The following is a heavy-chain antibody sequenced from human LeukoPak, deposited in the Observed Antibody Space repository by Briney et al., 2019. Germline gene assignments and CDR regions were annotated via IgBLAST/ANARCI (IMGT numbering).Heavy chain of an antibody. J-gene: IGHJ4*02. CDR2: IDTDVRKT. D-gene: IGHD3-3*01. Sequence: PGGSLRLSCAASGFALSMYWMHWVRQAPGKGLVWVSRIDTDVRKTDYADSVKGRFTISRDNSKNTLYLQMNSLRAEDTAVYYCAKARDGFGVDTIDYWGQGTLVTVSS. CDR3: AKARDGFGVDTIDY. V-gene: IGHV3-74*01. CDR1: GFALSMYW.